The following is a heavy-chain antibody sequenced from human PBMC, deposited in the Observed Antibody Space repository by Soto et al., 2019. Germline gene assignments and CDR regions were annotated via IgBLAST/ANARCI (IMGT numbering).Heavy chain of an antibody. CDR3: ARVGLTKNYYYGMDV. Sequence: QVQLVESGGGVVQPGRSLRLSCAASGFTFSSYAMHWVRQAPGKGLEWVAVISYDGSNKYYADSVKGRFTISRDNSKNTLYLQMNSMRAEDTAVYYCARVGLTKNYYYGMDVWGQGTTVTVSS. D-gene: IGHD3-9*01. V-gene: IGHV3-30-3*01. CDR1: GFTFSSYA. J-gene: IGHJ6*02. CDR2: ISYDGSNK.